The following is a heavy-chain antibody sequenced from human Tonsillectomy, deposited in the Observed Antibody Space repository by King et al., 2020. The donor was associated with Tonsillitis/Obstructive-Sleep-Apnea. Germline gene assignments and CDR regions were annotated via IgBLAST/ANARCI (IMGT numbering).Heavy chain of an antibody. Sequence: VQLVESGGGLVQPGESLRLSCAASGFTFNSYAMIWVRQAPGKGLEWVSAISASGGSTYYADSVKGRFTISRDSSKNTLFLQMNSLRAEDTAVYYCAKGAETNRGYYFDYWGQGALVTVSS. CDR3: AKGAETNRGYYFDY. CDR2: ISASGGST. D-gene: IGHD7-27*01. V-gene: IGHV3-23*04. J-gene: IGHJ4*02. CDR1: GFTFNSYA.